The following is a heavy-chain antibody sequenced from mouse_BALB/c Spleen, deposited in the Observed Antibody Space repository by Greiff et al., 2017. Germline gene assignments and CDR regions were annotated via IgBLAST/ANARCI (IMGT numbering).Heavy chain of an antibody. V-gene: IGHV2-3*01. CDR3: AKPSMVTTRGYWYFDV. CDR1: GFSLTSYG. D-gene: IGHD2-10*02. Sequence: QVQLQQSGPGLVAPSQSLSITCTVSGFSLTSYGVSWVRQPPGKGLEWLGVIWGDGSTNYHSALISRLSISKDNSKSQVFLKLNSLQTDDTATYYCAKPSMVTTRGYWYFDVWGAGTTVTVSS. CDR2: IWGDGST. J-gene: IGHJ1*01.